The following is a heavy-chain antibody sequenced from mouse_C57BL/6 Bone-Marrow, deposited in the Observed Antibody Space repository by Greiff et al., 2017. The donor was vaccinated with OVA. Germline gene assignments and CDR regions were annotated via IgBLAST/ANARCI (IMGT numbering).Heavy chain of an antibody. J-gene: IGHJ2*01. Sequence: VQLKESGGDLVKPGGSLKLSCAASGFTFSSYGMSWVRQTPGKRLEWVATISSGGSYIYYPDSVKGRFTISRDNAKNTLYLQMSSLKSEDTAMYYCARHGLGPFDYWGQGTTLTVSS. D-gene: IGHD4-1*01. V-gene: IGHV5-6*01. CDR3: ARHGLGPFDY. CDR2: ISSGGSYI. CDR1: GFTFSSYG.